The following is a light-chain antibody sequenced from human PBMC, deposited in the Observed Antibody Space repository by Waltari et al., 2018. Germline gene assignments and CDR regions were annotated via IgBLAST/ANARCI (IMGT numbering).Light chain of an antibody. CDR3: QQYKSLPRT. CDR2: DAS. J-gene: IGKJ1*01. V-gene: IGKV1-33*01. Sequence: DIQMTQSPSSMSASVRDRVSITCQASQEINNYLSLYPQKPGKAPKLLIDDASNLETGVPSMFSGSGSVTDFTFTINSLHPEDIATYYCQQYKSLPRTFGQGTKVQVK. CDR1: QEINNY.